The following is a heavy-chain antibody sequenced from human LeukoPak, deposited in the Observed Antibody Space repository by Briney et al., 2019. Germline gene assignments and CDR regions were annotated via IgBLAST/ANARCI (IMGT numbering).Heavy chain of an antibody. CDR3: ARGGRATVITY. D-gene: IGHD4-11*01. CDR1: GGSISSYY. V-gene: IGHV4-59*01. J-gene: IGHJ4*02. CDR2: IYYSGST. Sequence: ETLSLTCTVSGGSISSYYWSWIRQPPGKGLEWIGYIYYSGSTKYNPSLKSRVTISVDTSKNQFSLKLSSVTAADTAVYYCARGGRATVITYWGQGTLVTVSS.